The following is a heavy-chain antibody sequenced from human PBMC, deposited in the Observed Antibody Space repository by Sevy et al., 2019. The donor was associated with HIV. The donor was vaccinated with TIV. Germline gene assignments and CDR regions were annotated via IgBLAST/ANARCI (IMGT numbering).Heavy chain of an antibody. CDR1: GFTFNVYG. D-gene: IGHD6-6*01. CDR2: TRYEGSTK. J-gene: IGHJ4*02. CDR3: AKDLTERYSTSSGDFDY. Sequence: GGSLRLSCAASGFTFNVYGMHWVRQAPGKGLQWVAFTRYEGSTKYYADSVKGRFTISRDNSKNTLYRQMNSLGVEDTAMYYCAKDLTERYSTSSGDFDYWGQGSLVTVSS. V-gene: IGHV3-30*02.